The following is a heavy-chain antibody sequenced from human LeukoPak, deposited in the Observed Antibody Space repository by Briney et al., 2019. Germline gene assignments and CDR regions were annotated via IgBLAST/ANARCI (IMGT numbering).Heavy chain of an antibody. CDR2: INPSVGST. CDR3: ARDRGGYYAFDI. CDR1: GYTFTSYY. Sequence: ASVKVSCKASGYTFTSYYMHWVRQAPGQGLELMGIINPSVGSTSYAQKFQGRVTMTRDTSTSTVYMELSSLRSEDTAVYYCARDRGGYYAFDIWGQGTMVTVSS. D-gene: IGHD1-26*01. V-gene: IGHV1-46*01. J-gene: IGHJ3*02.